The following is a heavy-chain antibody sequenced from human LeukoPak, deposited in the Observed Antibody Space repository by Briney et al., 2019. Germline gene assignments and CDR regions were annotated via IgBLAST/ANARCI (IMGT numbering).Heavy chain of an antibody. CDR3: AKGYDFWSAKDDY. D-gene: IGHD3-3*01. Sequence: PGGSLRLSCPASGFTFNSYVMSWVRQAPGKGLEWVSAISGSGGSTYYADSVKGRFTISRDNSKNTLYLQMNSLRAEDTAIYYCAKGYDFWSAKDDYWGQGTLVTVSS. CDR2: ISGSGGST. J-gene: IGHJ4*02. V-gene: IGHV3-23*01. CDR1: GFTFNSYV.